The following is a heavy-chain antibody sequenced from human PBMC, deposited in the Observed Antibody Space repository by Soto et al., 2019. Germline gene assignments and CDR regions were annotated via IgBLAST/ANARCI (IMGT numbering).Heavy chain of an antibody. CDR2: IKSKADGGTT. J-gene: IGHJ4*02. Sequence: GGSLRLSCAASGFTFSDAWINWVLQAPGKGLEWVGRIKSKADGGTTDFAALVKGRFAISRDNSKNTLYLQMNSLRAEDTAVYYCTKANRYCSGANCFTFAYWGLGTLVTVSS. D-gene: IGHD2-15*01. CDR1: GFTFSDAW. CDR3: TKANRYCSGANCFTFAY. V-gene: IGHV3-15*07.